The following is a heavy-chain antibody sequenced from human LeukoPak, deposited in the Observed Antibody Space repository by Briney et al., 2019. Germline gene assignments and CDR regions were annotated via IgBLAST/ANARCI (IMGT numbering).Heavy chain of an antibody. Sequence: PSETLSLTCTVSGGSISSNNYYWGWIRQPPGKGLEWIGSIYYSGTTYYNPSLKSRVTISVDMSKNQFSLKLSSVTAADTAVYYCARFGVAYYDSSVSYYFDYWGQGTLVTVSS. CDR1: GGSISSNNYY. CDR3: ARFGVAYYDSSVSYYFDY. CDR2: IYYSGTT. D-gene: IGHD3-22*01. J-gene: IGHJ4*02. V-gene: IGHV4-39*07.